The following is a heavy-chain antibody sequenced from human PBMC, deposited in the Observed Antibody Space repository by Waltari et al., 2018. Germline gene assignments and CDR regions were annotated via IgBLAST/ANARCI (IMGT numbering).Heavy chain of an antibody. CDR2: ISQSGRT. CDR1: GYSISSGYY. J-gene: IGHJ6*03. D-gene: IGHD2-21*01. Sequence: QEQLQESGPGLVKPSETLSLTCIVSGYSISSGYYWGWIRQPPGKGLEWIGSISQSGRTHYNPSLRSRVTISVDTSKNHFSLKLSSVTAADTAVYYCARGWGGGDYYYYYMNVWGKGTTVTISS. V-gene: IGHV4-38-2*02. CDR3: ARGWGGGDYYYYYMNV.